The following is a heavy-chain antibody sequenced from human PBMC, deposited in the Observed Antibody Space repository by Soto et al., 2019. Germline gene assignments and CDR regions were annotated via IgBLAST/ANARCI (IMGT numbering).Heavy chain of an antibody. D-gene: IGHD2-8*01. Sequence: GASVKVSWKGAGLTFTSSPCHWVLQARGQRLEWIGWIAVGSGYTNYAQRFQDRVTLTRDMSTATTYMELSRLTSEDTAIYYCAADATAWQQMVPSDYWGQGTLVTVSS. J-gene: IGHJ4*02. CDR1: GLTFTSSP. CDR2: IAVGSGYT. V-gene: IGHV1-58*01. CDR3: AADATAWQQMVPSDY.